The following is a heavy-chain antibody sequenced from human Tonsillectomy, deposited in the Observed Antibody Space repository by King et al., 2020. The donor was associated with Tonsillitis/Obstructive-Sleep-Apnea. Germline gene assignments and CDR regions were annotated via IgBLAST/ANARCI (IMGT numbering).Heavy chain of an antibody. V-gene: IGHV4-34*01. CDR1: GGSFSGYY. CDR3: ARGKTVYCSSTSCYVGARPYYYMDV. Sequence: VQLQQWGAGLLKPSETLSLPCAVYGGSFSGYYWSWIRQPPGKGLEWIGEINHSGSTNYNPSLKSRVTISVDTSKNQFSLKLSSVTAADTAVYYCARGKTVYCSSTSCYVGARPYYYMDVWGKGTTVTVSS. D-gene: IGHD2-2*01. CDR2: INHSGST. J-gene: IGHJ6*03.